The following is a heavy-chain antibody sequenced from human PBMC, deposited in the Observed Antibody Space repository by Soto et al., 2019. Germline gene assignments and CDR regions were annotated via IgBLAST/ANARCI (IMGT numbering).Heavy chain of an antibody. J-gene: IGHJ4*02. CDR3: AKAPITMIVVVTRAYFDY. CDR2: ISGSGGST. Sequence: GGSLRLSCAASGFTCSSYAMSWFRQAPAKGLEWVSAISGSGGSTYYADSVKGRFTISRDNSKNTLYLQMNSLRAEDTAVYYCAKAPITMIVVVTRAYFDYWGQGTLVNVSS. CDR1: GFTCSSYA. D-gene: IGHD3-22*01. V-gene: IGHV3-23*01.